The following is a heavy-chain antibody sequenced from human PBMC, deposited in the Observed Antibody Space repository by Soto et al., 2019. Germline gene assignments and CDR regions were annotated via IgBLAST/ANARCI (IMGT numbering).Heavy chain of an antibody. J-gene: IGHJ5*02. CDR1: GYIFTVYY. D-gene: IGHD3-10*01. V-gene: IGHV1-2*02. CDR3: ALQGAGSNWLDP. Sequence: ASVKVSCKASGYIFTVYYMHWVRQAPGQGLEWMGWINPNSGGTNYAQKFQGRVTMTRDASIRTAYMELSRLRSDDTAVYYGALQGAGSNWLDPWGQGTLVTVSS. CDR2: INPNSGGT.